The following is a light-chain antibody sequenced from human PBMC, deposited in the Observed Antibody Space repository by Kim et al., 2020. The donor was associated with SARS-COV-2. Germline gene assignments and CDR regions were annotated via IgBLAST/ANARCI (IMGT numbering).Light chain of an antibody. V-gene: IGKV1-5*03. J-gene: IGKJ1*01. CDR3: QQYDTYPWT. CDR1: QYITRR. CDR2: KAS. Sequence: ASVGARVTITCRASQYITRRLAWYQHKPGKAPKVLISKASTLESGVPSTFSGSGSGTDFTLTISSLQPDDFGTYYCQQYDTYPWTFGQGTKVDIK.